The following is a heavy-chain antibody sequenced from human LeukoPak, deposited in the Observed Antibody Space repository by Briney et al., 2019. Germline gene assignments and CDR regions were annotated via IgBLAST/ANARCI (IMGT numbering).Heavy chain of an antibody. CDR2: IYYSGST. CDR1: GGSISSDDYY. V-gene: IGHV4-39*07. CDR3: ARDRGSHYYYYMDV. Sequence: SQTLSLTCTVSGGSISSDDYYWGWIRQPPGKGLEWIGSIYYSGSTYYNPSLKSRVTISVDTSKNQFSLKLSSVTAADTAVYYCARDRGSHYYYYMDVWGKGTTVTVSS. J-gene: IGHJ6*03. D-gene: IGHD3-10*01.